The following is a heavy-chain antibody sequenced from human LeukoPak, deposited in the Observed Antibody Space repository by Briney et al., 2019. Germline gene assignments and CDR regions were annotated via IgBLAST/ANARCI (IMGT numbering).Heavy chain of an antibody. Sequence: PGRSLRLSCAASGFTFSSYGMHWVRQAPGKGLEWVAGIQYDGSKNYYGDSVKGRFTISRDNSKNTLYLQMNSLRAEDTALYSCAGAPGRWPNNWFDPWGQGTLVTVSS. CDR3: AGAPGRWPNNWFDP. J-gene: IGHJ5*02. CDR2: IQYDGSKN. CDR1: GFTFSSYG. D-gene: IGHD6-13*01. V-gene: IGHV3-33*05.